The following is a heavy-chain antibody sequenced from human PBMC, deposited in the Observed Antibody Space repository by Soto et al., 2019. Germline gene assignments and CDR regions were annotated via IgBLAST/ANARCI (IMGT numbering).Heavy chain of an antibody. CDR2: ISYDGSNK. D-gene: IGHD1-7*01. J-gene: IGHJ5*02. Sequence: GGSLRPSXAASGFTFSSYGMHWVRQAPGKGLEWVAVISYDGSNKYYADSVKGRFTISRDNSKNTLYLQMNSLRAEDTAVYYCAKDRRRTGTPYNWFDPWGQGTLVTVSS. CDR1: GFTFSSYG. V-gene: IGHV3-30*18. CDR3: AKDRRRTGTPYNWFDP.